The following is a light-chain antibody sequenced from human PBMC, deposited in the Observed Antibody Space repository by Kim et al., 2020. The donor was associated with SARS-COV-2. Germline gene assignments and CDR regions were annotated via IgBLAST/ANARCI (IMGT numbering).Light chain of an antibody. V-gene: IGLV3-1*01. CDR1: KLGDKY. Sequence: SYELTQPPSVSLSPGQTDSITCSGDKLGDKYACWYQQKPGQSPVLVIYQDSKRPSGIPERFSGSNSGNTATLTISGTQAMDEADYYCQAWDSSVVFGGGTQLTVL. CDR3: QAWDSSVV. CDR2: QDS. J-gene: IGLJ2*01.